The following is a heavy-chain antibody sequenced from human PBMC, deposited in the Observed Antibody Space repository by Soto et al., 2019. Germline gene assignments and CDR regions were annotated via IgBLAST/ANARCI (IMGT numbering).Heavy chain of an antibody. V-gene: IGHV1-3*04. CDR2: INTGNGNT. Sequence: QVQLVQAEAEVKKPGASVKVSCKASGYTFTTFAIHWVRHAPGQSLEWMGWINTGNGNTKYIQKFQGRVTITRDTSGSTAYMELSSLSSADTAVYYCARVTLRDFEVQNECWGQRTLVTVSS. D-gene: IGHD3-9*01. CDR3: ARVTLRDFEVQNEC. CDR1: GYTFTTFA. J-gene: IGHJ4*02.